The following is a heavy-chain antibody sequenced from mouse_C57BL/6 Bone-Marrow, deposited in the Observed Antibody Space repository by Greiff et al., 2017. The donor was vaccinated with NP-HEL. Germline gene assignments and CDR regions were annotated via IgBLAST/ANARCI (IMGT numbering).Heavy chain of an antibody. CDR1: GYTFTSYW. CDR3: TYGNYYYAMDY. CDR2: IYPGNSDT. D-gene: IGHD2-1*01. Sequence: EVQLQQSGTVLARPGASVKMSCKTSGYTFTSYWMHWVKQRPGQGLEWIGAIYPGNSDTSYNQKIKGKAKLTAGTAASTAYMELSSLTNEDSAVYYCTYGNYYYAMDYWGQGTSVTVSS. J-gene: IGHJ4*01. V-gene: IGHV1-5*01.